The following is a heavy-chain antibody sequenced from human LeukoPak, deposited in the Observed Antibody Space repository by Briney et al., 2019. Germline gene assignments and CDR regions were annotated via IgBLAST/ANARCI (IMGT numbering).Heavy chain of an antibody. CDR1: GFIFSNYP. Sequence: GGSLRLSCAASGFIFSNYPMHWVRQAPGKGLEWVAVISADGNNEHYADSAKGRFTLSRDNAKSTAYLQMNSLRSEDTAVYYCAKDLGIVLMVYALDYWGQGTLVTVSS. J-gene: IGHJ4*02. V-gene: IGHV3-30-3*01. D-gene: IGHD2-8*01. CDR3: AKDLGIVLMVYALDY. CDR2: ISADGNNE.